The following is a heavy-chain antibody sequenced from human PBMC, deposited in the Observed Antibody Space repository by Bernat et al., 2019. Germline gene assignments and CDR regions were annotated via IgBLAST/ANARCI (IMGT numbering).Heavy chain of an antibody. D-gene: IGHD2-21*01. CDR1: GFTFSSYG. CDR2: IWNDGSNK. CDR3: ARDPYFGSGYFDY. J-gene: IGHJ4*02. Sequence: QVQLVESGGGVVQPGRSLRLSCAASGFTFSSYGMHWVRQAPGKGLEWVAVIWNDGSNKYYADSVKGRFTISRDNSKNTLYLQMNSLRAEDTAVYYCARDPYFGSGYFDYWGQGTLVTVSS. V-gene: IGHV3-33*01.